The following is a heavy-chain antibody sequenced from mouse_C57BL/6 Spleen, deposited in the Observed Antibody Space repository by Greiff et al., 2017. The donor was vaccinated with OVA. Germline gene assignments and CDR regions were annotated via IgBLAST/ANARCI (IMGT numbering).Heavy chain of an antibody. V-gene: IGHV1-76*01. Sequence: QVQLKESGAELVRPGASVKLSCKASGYTFTDYYINWVKQRPGQGLEWIARIYPGSGNTYYNEKFKGKATLTAEKSSSTAYMQLSSLTSEDSAVYFCARWDYGNIDYWGQGTTLTVSS. CDR2: IYPGSGNT. CDR3: ARWDYGNIDY. CDR1: GYTFTDYY. D-gene: IGHD2-1*01. J-gene: IGHJ2*01.